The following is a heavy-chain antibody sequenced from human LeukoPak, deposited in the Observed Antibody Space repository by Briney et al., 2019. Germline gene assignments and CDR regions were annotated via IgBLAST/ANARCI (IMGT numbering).Heavy chain of an antibody. CDR2: ISGSGGST. Sequence: GGSLRLSCAVSGFTFSSYAMSWVRQAPGKGLEWVSAISGSGGSTYYADSVKGRFTISRDNSKNTLYLQMNSLRAEDTAACYCAKGGSSGWYPFDYWGQGTLVTVSS. D-gene: IGHD6-13*01. CDR1: GFTFSSYA. V-gene: IGHV3-23*01. CDR3: AKGGSSGWYPFDY. J-gene: IGHJ4*02.